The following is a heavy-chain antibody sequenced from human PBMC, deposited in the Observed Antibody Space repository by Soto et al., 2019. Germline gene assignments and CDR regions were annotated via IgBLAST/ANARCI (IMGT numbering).Heavy chain of an antibody. V-gene: IGHV4-39*01. CDR3: ARLDYGDYLDY. D-gene: IGHD4-17*01. CDR2: IYYSGST. Sequence: QLQLQESGPGLVKPSETLSLTCTVSGGSISSSSYYWGWIRQPPGKGLEWIGSIYYSGSTYYNPSLKSRVPISVDTSKNQFSLKLSSVTAADTAVYYCARLDYGDYLDYWGQGTLVTVSS. J-gene: IGHJ4*02. CDR1: GGSISSSSYY.